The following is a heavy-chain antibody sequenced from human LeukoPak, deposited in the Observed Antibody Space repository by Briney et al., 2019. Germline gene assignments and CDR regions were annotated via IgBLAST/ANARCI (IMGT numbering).Heavy chain of an antibody. CDR1: GGSISSSNW. Sequence: SGTLSLTCAVSGGSISSSNWWSWVRQPPGKGLEWIGEIYHSGSTNYNPSLKSRVTISVDKSKNQFSLKLSSVTAADTAVYYCTNSIGYCTDTSCWNYWGQGTLVTVSS. CDR3: TNSIGYCTDTSCWNY. V-gene: IGHV4-4*02. D-gene: IGHD2-2*01. CDR2: IYHSGST. J-gene: IGHJ4*02.